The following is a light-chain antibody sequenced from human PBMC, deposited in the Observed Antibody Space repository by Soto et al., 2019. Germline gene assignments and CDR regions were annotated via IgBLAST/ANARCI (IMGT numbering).Light chain of an antibody. CDR3: QHLNTDPST. J-gene: IGKJ5*01. V-gene: IGKV1-5*03. Sequence: IQMTQSPSRLCASVGDRVTITCQARHRVXTWLVWYQQKAGKPPSVLXVKASSLERGGPSRLSGSGSATEFSLTISSRQPHDFATYYYQHLNTDPSTFGPGTRLDIK. CDR2: KAS. CDR1: HRVXTW.